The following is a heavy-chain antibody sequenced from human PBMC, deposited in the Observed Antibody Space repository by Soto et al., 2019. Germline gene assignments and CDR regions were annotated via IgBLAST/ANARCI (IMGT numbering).Heavy chain of an antibody. Sequence: EVQLVESGGGLVQPGGSLRLSCAASGFTFRDHWMHWVRQAPGKGLVWVSRINSDGSTTTYADSVKGRFTISRDNAKSALYLQLNSLRAEDTAMYYCVRSYSGGPDYWGQGALGTVSA. CDR3: VRSYSGGPDY. CDR1: GFTFRDHW. V-gene: IGHV3-74*01. CDR2: INSDGSTT. D-gene: IGHD6-19*01. J-gene: IGHJ4*02.